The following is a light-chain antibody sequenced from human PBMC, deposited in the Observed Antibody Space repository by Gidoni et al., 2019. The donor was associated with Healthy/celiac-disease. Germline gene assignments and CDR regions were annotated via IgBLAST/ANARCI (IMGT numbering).Light chain of an antibody. J-gene: IGKJ5*01. Sequence: DIQLTQSPSFLSASVGDRVTITCRASQGISSYLAWYQQKPGKAPKLLIYAASTLQRGVPSRFSGSGSGTEFTLTISSLQPEDFATYYCQQLNSYPHTFGQXTRLEIK. CDR3: QQLNSYPHT. CDR1: QGISSY. CDR2: AAS. V-gene: IGKV1-9*01.